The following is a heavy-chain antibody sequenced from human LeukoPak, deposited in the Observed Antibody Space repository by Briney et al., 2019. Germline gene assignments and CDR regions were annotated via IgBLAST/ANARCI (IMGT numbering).Heavy chain of an antibody. V-gene: IGHV1-69*13. CDR1: AGTFSSYA. D-gene: IGHD3-22*01. CDR2: IIPIFGTA. J-gene: IGHJ6*03. CDR3: ARSADDSSGPHYYYYYMDV. Sequence: GASVKVSCKASAGTFSSYAISWVRQAPGQGLEWMGGIIPIFGTANYAQKFQGRVTITADESTSTAYMELSSLRSEDTAVYYCARSADDSSGPHYYYYYMDVWGKGTTVTISS.